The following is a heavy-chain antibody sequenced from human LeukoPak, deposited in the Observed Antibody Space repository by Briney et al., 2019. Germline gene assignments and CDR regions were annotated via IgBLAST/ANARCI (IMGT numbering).Heavy chain of an antibody. CDR3: ARGVWSFGVVPSDY. Sequence: ASVKVSCKASGYTFTSYDINWVRQATGQGLEWMGWMNPNSGNTGYAQKFQGRVTITRNTSISTAYMELSSLRSEDTAVYYCARGVWSFGVVPSDYWGQGTLVTVSS. D-gene: IGHD3-3*01. V-gene: IGHV1-8*03. J-gene: IGHJ4*02. CDR2: MNPNSGNT. CDR1: GYTFTSYD.